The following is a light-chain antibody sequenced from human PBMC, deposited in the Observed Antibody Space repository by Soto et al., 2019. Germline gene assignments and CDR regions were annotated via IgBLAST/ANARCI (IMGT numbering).Light chain of an antibody. Sequence: EIVLTQSPGTLSLSPGERATLSCRASQSVSSSYLAWYQQKPGQAPRLLIYDTSDRATGIPDRFSASGSGTDFTLTISRLEPEDFAVYYWQHYGTSALFGPGTKVDIK. J-gene: IGKJ3*01. CDR3: QHYGTSAL. V-gene: IGKV3-20*01. CDR2: DTS. CDR1: QSVSSSY.